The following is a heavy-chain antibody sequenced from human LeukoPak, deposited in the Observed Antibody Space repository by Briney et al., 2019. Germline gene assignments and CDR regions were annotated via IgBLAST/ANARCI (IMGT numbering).Heavy chain of an antibody. D-gene: IGHD2-15*01. V-gene: IGHV3-21*01. CDR2: ISSSSSYI. CDR1: GFTFSSYS. J-gene: IGHJ4*02. Sequence: GGSLRLSCAASGFTFSSYSMNWVRQAPGKGLEWVSSISSSSSYIYYADSVKGRFTISRDNAKNSLYLQMNSLRAEDTAVYYCARCHGGPRGLIDYWGQGTLVTVSS. CDR3: ARCHGGPRGLIDY.